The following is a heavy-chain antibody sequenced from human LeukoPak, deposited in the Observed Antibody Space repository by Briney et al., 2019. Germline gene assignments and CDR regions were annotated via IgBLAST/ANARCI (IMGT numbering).Heavy chain of an antibody. D-gene: IGHD5-12*01. Sequence: GASVKVSCKASGGTFSSYAISWVRQAPGQGLEWMGRIIPILGIANYAQKFQGRVTITADKSTSTAYMELSSLRSEDTAVYYCARDTQRWLQLGDAFDIWGQGTMVTVSS. J-gene: IGHJ3*02. CDR2: IIPILGIA. CDR3: ARDTQRWLQLGDAFDI. CDR1: GGTFSSYA. V-gene: IGHV1-69*04.